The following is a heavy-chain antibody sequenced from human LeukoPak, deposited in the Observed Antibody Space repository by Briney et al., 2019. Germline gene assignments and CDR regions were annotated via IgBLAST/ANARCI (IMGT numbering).Heavy chain of an antibody. D-gene: IGHD4-17*01. CDR2: NSAYNGDT. CDR3: ARVTTVTRSPWSWGPKKIGQEVNWFDP. CDR1: GHTLKNYG. V-gene: IGHV1-18*01. J-gene: IGHJ5*02. Sequence: ASVKVSCRASGHTLKNYGVAWVRQAPGQGLEWMGWNSAYNGDTKYAQSLQGRVSMTTDTSTSTAYKELRSLRLDDTAVYYCARVTTVTRSPWSWGPKKIGQEVNWFDPWGQGTLVIVSS.